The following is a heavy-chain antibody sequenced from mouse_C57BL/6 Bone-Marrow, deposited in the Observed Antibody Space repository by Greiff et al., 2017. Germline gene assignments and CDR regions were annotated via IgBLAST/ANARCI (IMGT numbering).Heavy chain of an antibody. CDR2: IWSDGST. D-gene: IGHD2-4*01. J-gene: IGHJ4*01. V-gene: IGHV2-6-1*01. Sequence: VQLQQSGPGLVAPSQSLSITCTVSGFSLTSYGVHWVRQPPGKGLEWLVVIWSDGSTTYNSALKSRLSISKDNSKSQVFLKMNSLQTDDTAMYYCARQNYDEYYYAMDYWGQGTSVTVSS. CDR1: GFSLTSYG. CDR3: ARQNYDEYYYAMDY.